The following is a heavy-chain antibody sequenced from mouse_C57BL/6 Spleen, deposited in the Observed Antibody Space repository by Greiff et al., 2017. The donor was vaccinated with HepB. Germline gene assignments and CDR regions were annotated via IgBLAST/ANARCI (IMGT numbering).Heavy chain of an antibody. D-gene: IGHD1-1*02. J-gene: IGHJ1*03. CDR3: AREGSTGYFDV. CDR2: ISYDGSN. V-gene: IGHV3-6*01. Sequence: EVKLQESGPGLVKPSQSLSLTCSVTGYSITSGYYWNWIRQFPGNKLEWMGYISYDGSNNYNPSLKNRISITRDTSKNQLFLKLNSVTTEDTATYYCAREGSTGYFDVWGTGTTVTVSS. CDR1: GYSITSGYY.